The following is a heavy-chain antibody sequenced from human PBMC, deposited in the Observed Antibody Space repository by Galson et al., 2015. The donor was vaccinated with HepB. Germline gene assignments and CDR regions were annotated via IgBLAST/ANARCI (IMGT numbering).Heavy chain of an antibody. V-gene: IGHV3-21*01. CDR1: GFTFGSYS. D-gene: IGHD6-13*01. J-gene: IGHJ6*02. CDR3: ARDGQQLGAFYYYGMDV. Sequence: SLRLSCAASGFTFGSYSMNWVRQAPGKGLEWVSSISSSSSYIYYADSVKGRFTISRDNAKNSLYLQMNSLRAEDTAVYYCARDGQQLGAFYYYGMDVWGQGTTVTVSS. CDR2: ISSSSSYI.